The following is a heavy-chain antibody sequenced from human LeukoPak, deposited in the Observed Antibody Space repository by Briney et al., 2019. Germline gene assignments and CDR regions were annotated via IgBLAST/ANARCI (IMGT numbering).Heavy chain of an antibody. J-gene: IGHJ4*02. D-gene: IGHD1-14*01. Sequence: SETLSLTCAVYGGSFSDYYWTWIRQPPGKGLEWIGEINHSGSTNYNPSLKSRVTISVDTSKNQFSLKLSSVTAADTAVYYCASAGGSGDRGDYWGQGTLVTVSS. V-gene: IGHV4-34*01. CDR3: ASAGGSGDRGDY. CDR1: GGSFSDYY. CDR2: INHSGST.